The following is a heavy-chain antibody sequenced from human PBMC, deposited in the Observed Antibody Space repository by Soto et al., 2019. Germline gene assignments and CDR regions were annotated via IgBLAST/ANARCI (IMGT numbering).Heavy chain of an antibody. CDR1: GFTFSSSS. V-gene: IGHV3-48*02. CDR2: ISSSSSTI. D-gene: IGHD3-16*02. Sequence: GSLRLSCAASGFTFSSSSMNWVRQAPGKGLEWVSYISSSSSTIYYADSVKGRFTISRDNAKNSLYLQMNSLRDEDTAVYFCASNRYTSGLNHYWGQGTLLTVS. CDR3: ASNRYTSGLNHY. J-gene: IGHJ4*02.